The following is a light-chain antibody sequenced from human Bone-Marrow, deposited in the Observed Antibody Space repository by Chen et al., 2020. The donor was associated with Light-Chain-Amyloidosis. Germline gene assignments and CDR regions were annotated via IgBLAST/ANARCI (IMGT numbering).Light chain of an antibody. CDR3: QVWDRSSEHPM. V-gene: IGLV3-21*02. CDR1: NLGSTS. J-gene: IGLJ3*02. Sequence: SYVLPPTSSVSVAPAQSAMIACGGNNLGSTSVHWYQQTLGQAPLLVVEDDSDRPSGIPDRLAGYNTRNTTTLTISRVEAGDKTDYYWQVWDRSSEHPMFGGGTKLTVL. CDR2: DDS.